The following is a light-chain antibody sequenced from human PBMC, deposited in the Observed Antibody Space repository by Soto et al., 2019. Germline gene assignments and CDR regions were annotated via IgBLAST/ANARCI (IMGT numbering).Light chain of an antibody. CDR3: SSYTSSSSYV. V-gene: IGLV2-14*01. Sequence: SALTQPASVYGSPGQSITISCTRTSSDVGGYNYVSWYQQHPGKAPKLMIYDVSNRPSGVSNRFSGSKSGNTASLTISGLQAEDEADYYCSSYTSSSSYVFGTGTKVTVL. CDR2: DVS. J-gene: IGLJ1*01. CDR1: SSDVGGYNY.